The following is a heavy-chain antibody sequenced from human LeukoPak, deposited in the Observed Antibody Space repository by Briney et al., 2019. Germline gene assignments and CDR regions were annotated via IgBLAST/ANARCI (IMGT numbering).Heavy chain of an antibody. CDR3: ARAGRNPLSIAPRPFDY. CDR2: ISAFNGNT. J-gene: IGHJ4*02. D-gene: IGHD6-6*01. V-gene: IGHV1-18*01. CDR1: GYTFTSYG. Sequence: ASVKVSCKASGYTFTSYGITWVRQAPGQGLEWMGWISAFNGNTNYAQKLQGRVTMTTDTSTSTAFMELRGLRSDDTAVYYCARAGRNPLSIAPRPFDYWGQGTLVTVSS.